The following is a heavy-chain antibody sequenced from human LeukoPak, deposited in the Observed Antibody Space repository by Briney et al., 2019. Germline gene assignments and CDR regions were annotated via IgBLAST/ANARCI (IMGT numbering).Heavy chain of an antibody. J-gene: IGHJ4*02. CDR2: IGSKTSDRTT. CDR3: TRWGGTSMFYY. V-gene: IGHV3-49*04. Sequence: PGRSLSLSCTTSGFTFGDYAMACVRQTPGKVLECVGSIGSKTSDRTTKYPASVEGRFTISRDDSRGIAYLQMNSLKIEDTAVYYCTRWGGTSMFYYWGQGTLVTVSS. CDR1: GFTFGDYA. D-gene: IGHD3-10*02.